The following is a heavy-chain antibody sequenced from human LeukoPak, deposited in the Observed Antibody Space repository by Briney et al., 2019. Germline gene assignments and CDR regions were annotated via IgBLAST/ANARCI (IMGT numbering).Heavy chain of an antibody. V-gene: IGHV1-69*05. CDR1: GGTFSSYA. D-gene: IGHD6-13*01. J-gene: IGHJ6*03. CDR2: IIPIFGTA. CDR3: ARGGIAAAGMAAVYYYMDV. Sequence: GASVKVSCKASGGTFSSYAISWVRQAPGHGLEWMGGIIPIFGTANYAQKFQGRATITTDESTSTAYMELSSLRSEDTAVYYCARGGIAAAGMAAVYYYMDVWGKGTTVTVSS.